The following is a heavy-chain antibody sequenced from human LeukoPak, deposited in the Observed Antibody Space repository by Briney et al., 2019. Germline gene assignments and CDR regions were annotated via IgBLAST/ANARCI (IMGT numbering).Heavy chain of an antibody. J-gene: IGHJ4*02. CDR3: ATGYSSTWYYFDY. V-gene: IGHV4-59*01. CDR1: GDSISSNY. CDR2: IYHSGST. D-gene: IGHD6-13*01. Sequence: NPSETLSLTCTVSGDSISSNYWSWIRQPPGKGLEWNGYIYHSGSTNYNPSLKSRVTISADTSKDHFSLKLASVTAADTAVYYCATGYSSTWYYFDYWGQGTLVTVSS.